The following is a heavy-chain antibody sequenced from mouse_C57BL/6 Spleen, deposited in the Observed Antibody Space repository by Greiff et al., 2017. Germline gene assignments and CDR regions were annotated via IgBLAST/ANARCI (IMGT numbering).Heavy chain of an antibody. CDR1: GYAFSSSW. J-gene: IGHJ3*01. D-gene: IGHD3-2*01. Sequence: QVQLQQSVPELVKPGASVRISCQASGYAFSSSWMIWLKQRHGKGLEWIGRLYPGDGDTNYNGKFKGKATLTAAKSSSTAYLQLSRLTSEDSAVYYCATNDSSTPFAYCGQPTLATLS. CDR2: LYPGDGDT. V-gene: IGHV1-82*01. CDR3: ATNDSSTPFAY.